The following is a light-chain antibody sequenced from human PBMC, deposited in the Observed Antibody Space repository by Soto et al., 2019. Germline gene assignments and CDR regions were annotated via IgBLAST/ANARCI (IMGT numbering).Light chain of an antibody. J-gene: IGKJ2*01. CDR2: AAS. CDR1: QSVSSNY. Sequence: EIVLTQSPGTLSLSPGERGTLSCRASQSVSSNYLAWYQQKPGQAPRLLIYAASSRATGIPDRFSGSGSGTDFTLTISRLEPEDFAVYYCQQYGSSLHTFGQGTKLEIK. V-gene: IGKV3-20*01. CDR3: QQYGSSLHT.